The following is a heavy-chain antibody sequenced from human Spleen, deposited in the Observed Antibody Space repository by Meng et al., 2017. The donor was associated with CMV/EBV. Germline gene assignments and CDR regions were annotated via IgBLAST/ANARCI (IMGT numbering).Heavy chain of an antibody. V-gene: IGHV3-23*01. CDR1: GFTFSSYA. CDR3: AKARFVLAAHDYFYS. D-gene: IGHD2-21*01. CDR2: ISSSGT. Sequence: GGSLRLSCAASGFTFSSYAMSWVRQAPGKGLEWVSTISSSGTYYADSVKGRFTISRDSSENTLYLQMNSLRADDTAAYFCAKARFVLAAHDYFYSWGQGTLVTVSS. J-gene: IGHJ4*02.